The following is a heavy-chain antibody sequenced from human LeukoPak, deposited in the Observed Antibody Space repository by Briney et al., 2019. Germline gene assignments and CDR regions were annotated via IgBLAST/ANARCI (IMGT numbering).Heavy chain of an antibody. J-gene: IGHJ5*02. D-gene: IGHD2-2*01. V-gene: IGHV3-11*04. CDR2: IIGSGSTI. CDR1: EFTFRVYY. Sequence: GGPLEPSVPAFEFTFRVYYMSGIGRAQGRGRGGVSYIIGSGSTIYYADSVRGRFTISRDNAKNSLYLQMNSLRAEDTAVYYCARVTRYQLLLRVFWFDPWGQGTLVTVSS. CDR3: ARVTRYQLLLRVFWFDP.